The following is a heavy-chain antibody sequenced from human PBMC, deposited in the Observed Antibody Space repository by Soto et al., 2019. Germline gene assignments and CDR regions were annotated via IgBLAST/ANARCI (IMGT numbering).Heavy chain of an antibody. CDR1: GFTFSSYG. J-gene: IGHJ6*02. CDR2: ISYDGSNK. CDR3: AKDLGFLEWFGVDYYYYGMDV. V-gene: IGHV3-30*18. Sequence: GGSLRLSCAASGFTFSSYGMHWVRQAPGKGLEWVAVISYDGSNKYYADSVKGRFTISRDNSKNTLYLQMNSLRAEDTAVYYCAKDLGFLEWFGVDYYYYGMDVWGQGTTVTVSS. D-gene: IGHD3-3*01.